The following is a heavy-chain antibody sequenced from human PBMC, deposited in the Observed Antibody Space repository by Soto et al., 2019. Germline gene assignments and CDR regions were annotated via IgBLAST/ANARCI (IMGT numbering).Heavy chain of an antibody. CDR1: GGSISSGGYS. J-gene: IGHJ5*02. Sequence: SETLFLTCAFSGGSISSGGYSWSWIRQPPGKGLEWIGYIYHSGSTYYNPSLKSRVTISVDRSKNQFSLKLSSVTAADTAVYYCARVPDRWGQGTLVTVSS. CDR3: ARVPDR. CDR2: IYHSGST. D-gene: IGHD2-2*01. V-gene: IGHV4-30-2*01.